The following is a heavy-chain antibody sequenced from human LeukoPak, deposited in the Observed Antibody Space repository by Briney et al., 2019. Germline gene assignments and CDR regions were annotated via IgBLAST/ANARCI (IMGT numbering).Heavy chain of an antibody. J-gene: IGHJ4*02. Sequence: PGGSLRLSCAASGFTFSSYSMNWVRQAPGKGLEWVSSISSSSSYIYYADSVKGRLTISRDNAKNSLYLQMNSLRAEDTAVYYCARAVVITTPIDYWGQGTLVTVSS. CDR2: ISSSSSYI. D-gene: IGHD3-22*01. V-gene: IGHV3-21*04. CDR3: ARAVVITTPIDY. CDR1: GFTFSSYS.